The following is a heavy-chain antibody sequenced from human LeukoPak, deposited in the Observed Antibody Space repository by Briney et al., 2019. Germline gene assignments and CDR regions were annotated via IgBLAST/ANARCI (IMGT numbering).Heavy chain of an antibody. CDR2: INHSGST. J-gene: IGHJ4*02. Sequence: SETLSLTCAVYGGPFSGYYWSWIRQPTGKGLEWIGEINHSGSTNYNPSLKSRVTISVDSDSSKNHFSLKLSSVTAADTAVYYCARGYCSSTSCYALGFDYWGQGTLATVSS. CDR3: ARGYCSSTSCYALGFDY. V-gene: IGHV4-34*01. CDR1: GGPFSGYY. D-gene: IGHD2-2*01.